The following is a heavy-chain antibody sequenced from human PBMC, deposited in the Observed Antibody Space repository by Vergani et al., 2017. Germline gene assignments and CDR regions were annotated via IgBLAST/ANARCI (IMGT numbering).Heavy chain of an antibody. CDR3: ARLSKLCGDCVRNSRFDP. CDR2: LYWNDAK. Sequence: QITLKESGPTLIKPTQNLTLTCTFSGFSLDTGGVGVGWIRQPPGKGLEWVALLYWNDAKPYSSSLKPRLILPKDTSKNQVFLTLTNLFPSDTATYYCARLSKLCGDCVRNSRFDPWGQGTLVTVPS. CDR1: GFSLDTGGVG. V-gene: IGHV2-5*01. J-gene: IGHJ5*02. D-gene: IGHD2-21*02.